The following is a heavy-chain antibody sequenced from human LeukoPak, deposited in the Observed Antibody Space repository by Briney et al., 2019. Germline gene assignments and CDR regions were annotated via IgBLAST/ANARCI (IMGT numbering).Heavy chain of an antibody. V-gene: IGHV3-23*01. CDR2: LNSSGGNI. CDR3: AKVVEHWPLGAFDI. D-gene: IGHD1-1*01. Sequence: GGSLRLSCAGSGFTFSSYAMTWVRQAPGKGLEWVSALNSSGGNIYYADSVKGRFTISRDNSKNTLYLQMNTLRVEDTAVYYCAKVVEHWPLGAFDIWGQGTMVTVSS. J-gene: IGHJ3*02. CDR1: GFTFSSYA.